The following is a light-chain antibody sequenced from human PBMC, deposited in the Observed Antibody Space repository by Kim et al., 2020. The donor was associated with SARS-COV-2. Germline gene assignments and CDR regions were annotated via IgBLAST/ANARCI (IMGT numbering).Light chain of an antibody. CDR1: QSVNIY. V-gene: IGKV1-5*01. CDR3: QEYKSNSWT. J-gene: IGKJ1*01. CDR2: DAS. Sequence: DIQMTQSPSTLSASVGDRVTITCRASQSVNIYLPWYQHRPGKAPDLLIYDASILQSGVPSRFRGSGSGTDFTLTISGLQPDDFATYYCQEYKSNSWTFGKGTKVDIK.